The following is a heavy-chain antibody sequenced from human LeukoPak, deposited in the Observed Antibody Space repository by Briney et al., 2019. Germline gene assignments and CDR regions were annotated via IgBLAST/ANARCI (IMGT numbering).Heavy chain of an antibody. V-gene: IGHV1-46*01. CDR1: GYTFTSYY. Sequence: ASVKVSCKASGYTFTSYYMHWVRQAPGQGLEWMGIINPSGGSTSYAQKFQGRVTMTRDTSTSTVYMELSSLRSEDTAVYYCARDPARSVYDFRSGYYYYYGMDVWGQGTTVTVSS. CDR2: INPSGGST. D-gene: IGHD3-3*01. J-gene: IGHJ6*02. CDR3: ARDPARSVYDFRSGYYYYYGMDV.